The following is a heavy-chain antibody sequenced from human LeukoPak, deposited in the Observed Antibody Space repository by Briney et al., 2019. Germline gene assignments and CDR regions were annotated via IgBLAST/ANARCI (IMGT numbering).Heavy chain of an antibody. Sequence: PGRSLRLSCAASGFTFSSYGVHWVRQAPGKGLEWVAVISYDGSNKYYADSVKGRFTISRDNSKNTLYLQMNSLRAEDTAVYYCARERDNYNWNYFDHWGQGTLVTVSS. CDR1: GFTFSSYG. D-gene: IGHD1-20*01. CDR2: ISYDGSNK. V-gene: IGHV3-30*03. J-gene: IGHJ4*02. CDR3: ARERDNYNWNYFDH.